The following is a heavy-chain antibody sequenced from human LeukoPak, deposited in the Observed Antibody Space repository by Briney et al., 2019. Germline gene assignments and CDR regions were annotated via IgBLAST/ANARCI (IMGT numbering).Heavy chain of an antibody. CDR2: ISSSSSYI. Sequence: GSLRLSCAASGFTFSSYSMNWVRQAPGKGLEWVSSISSSSSYIYYADSVKGRFTISRDNSKGTVSLQMNSLRPEDTAVYYCAKDDAWLQYGDWGRGTLVTVSS. V-gene: IGHV3-21*04. D-gene: IGHD5-24*01. CDR3: AKDDAWLQYGD. J-gene: IGHJ4*02. CDR1: GFTFSSYS.